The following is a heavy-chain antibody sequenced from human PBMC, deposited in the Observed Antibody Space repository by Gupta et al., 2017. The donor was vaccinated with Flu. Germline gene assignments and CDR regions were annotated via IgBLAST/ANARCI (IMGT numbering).Heavy chain of an antibody. V-gene: IGHV4-39*01. J-gene: IGHJ3*01. CDR3: ATNHETPYAF. CDR1: GGSVSSDSFY. Sequence: ETLSLTCTVSGGSVSSDSFYWGWIRQPPGKGLEWIGSIYYRGSTYYNPSLKSRVSISVDTSKTRFSLKLSSLTAADTALYYCATNHETPYAF. CDR2: IYYRGST. D-gene: IGHD7-27*01.